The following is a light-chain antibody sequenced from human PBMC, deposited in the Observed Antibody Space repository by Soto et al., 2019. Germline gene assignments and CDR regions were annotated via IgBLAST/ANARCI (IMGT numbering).Light chain of an antibody. Sequence: EMVMTQSPATLSVSPGERATLSCRASQSVSSNLAWYQQKPGQAPRLLIYDASTRATGIPARFSVSGSGIEFTLTISSLQSEDFAVYYCQQYNNWPPGTFGQGTKVEIK. J-gene: IGKJ1*01. CDR2: DAS. CDR1: QSVSSN. V-gene: IGKV3-15*01. CDR3: QQYNNWPPGT.